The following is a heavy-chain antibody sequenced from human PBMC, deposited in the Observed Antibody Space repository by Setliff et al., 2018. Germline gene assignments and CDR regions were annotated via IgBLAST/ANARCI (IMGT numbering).Heavy chain of an antibody. CDR3: FGAGTCSY. D-gene: IGHD3-10*01. CDR2: INPDGSEK. Sequence: PGGSLRLSCGASGFTYNNDWVSWVRQAPGKGLEWLASINPDGSEKYYVGSVKGRFTISRDNAKNSLSLQMNSLRTEDTAVYYCFGAGTCSYWGQGTQVTVSS. V-gene: IGHV3-7*01. CDR1: GFTYNNDW. J-gene: IGHJ4*02.